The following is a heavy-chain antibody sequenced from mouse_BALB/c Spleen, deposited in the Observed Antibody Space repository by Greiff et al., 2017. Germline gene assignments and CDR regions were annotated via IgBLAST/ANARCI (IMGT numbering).Heavy chain of an antibody. CDR1: GYSFTSYW. Sequence: QVQLKESGPELVKPGASVKISCKASGYSFTSYWMHWVKQRPGQGLEWIGMIDPSDSETRFNQKFKDKATLTVDKSSSTAYMQLSSPTSEDSAVYYCARSFSWFAYWGQGTLVTVSA. CDR2: IDPSDSET. CDR3: ARSFSWFAY. J-gene: IGHJ3*01. V-gene: IGHV1S126*01.